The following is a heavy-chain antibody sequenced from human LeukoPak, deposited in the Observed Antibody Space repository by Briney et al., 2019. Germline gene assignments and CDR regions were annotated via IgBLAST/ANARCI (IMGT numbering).Heavy chain of an antibody. CDR2: IYYSGST. Sequence: ETSETLSLTCTVSGGSISSSSYYWGWIRQPPGKGLEWIGSIYYSGSTYYNPSLKSRVTISVDTSKNQFSLKLSSVTAADTAVYYCARSVITIFGVVLDFDYWGQGTLVTVSS. CDR1: GGSISSSSYY. CDR3: ARSVITIFGVVLDFDY. J-gene: IGHJ4*02. D-gene: IGHD3-3*01. V-gene: IGHV4-39*01.